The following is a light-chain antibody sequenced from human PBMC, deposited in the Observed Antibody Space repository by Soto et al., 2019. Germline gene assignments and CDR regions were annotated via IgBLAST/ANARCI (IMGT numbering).Light chain of an antibody. CDR3: QSADSSGTYWV. V-gene: IGLV3-25*02. CDR1: ALPKQY. J-gene: IGLJ3*02. Sequence: SYELTQPPSVSVSPGQTARITCSGDALPKQYAYWYQQKPGQAPMLVIYKDSERPSGIPERFSGSSSGTTVTLTISGVQAEDEADYYCQSADSSGTYWVFGGGTQMTV. CDR2: KDS.